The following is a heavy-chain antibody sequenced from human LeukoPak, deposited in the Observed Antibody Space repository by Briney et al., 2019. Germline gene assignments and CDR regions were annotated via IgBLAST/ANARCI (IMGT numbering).Heavy chain of an antibody. Sequence: GRSLRLSCAASGFTFSSSAMHWVRPAPGKGLEWVAVISYDGSHKYYADSVKGRFTISRDNSQNTLYLQMNTLRAEDTTIYYCARGEKTTAGDYFDYWGQGILVTVSS. J-gene: IGHJ4*02. V-gene: IGHV3-30-3*01. CDR3: ARGEKTTAGDYFDY. D-gene: IGHD4-17*01. CDR1: GFTFSSSA. CDR2: ISYDGSHK.